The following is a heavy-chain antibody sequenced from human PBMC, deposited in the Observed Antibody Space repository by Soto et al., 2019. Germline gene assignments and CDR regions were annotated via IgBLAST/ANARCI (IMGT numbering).Heavy chain of an antibody. D-gene: IGHD6-13*01. V-gene: IGHV3-64D*06. J-gene: IGHJ4*02. CDR3: VEALVTIAAAGIFDY. CDR2: ISSNGGST. CDR1: GFTFSSYA. Sequence: EVQLVESGGGLVQPGGSLRLSCSASGFTFSSYAMHWVRQAPGKGLEYVSAISSNGGSTYYADSVKGRFTISRDNSKKKPYLHMSSLRAEGSAVYDGVEALVTIAAAGIFDYWGQGTLVTVSS.